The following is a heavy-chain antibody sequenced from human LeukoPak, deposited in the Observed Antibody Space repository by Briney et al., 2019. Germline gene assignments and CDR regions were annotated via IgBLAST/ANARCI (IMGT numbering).Heavy chain of an antibody. Sequence: PGGSLRLSCAASGFTFSSYGMHWVRQAPGKGLEWVAVISYDGSNKYYADSVKGRFTISRDNSKNTLYLQMNSLRAEDTAVYYCAKEVSHYYYGMDVWGQGTTVTVSS. CDR3: AKEVSHYYYGMDV. CDR2: ISYDGSNK. CDR1: GFTFSSYG. V-gene: IGHV3-30*18. J-gene: IGHJ6*02.